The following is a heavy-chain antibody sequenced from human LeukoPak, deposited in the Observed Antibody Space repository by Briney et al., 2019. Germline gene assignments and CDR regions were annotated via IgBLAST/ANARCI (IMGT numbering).Heavy chain of an antibody. CDR3: ARVHVNSGYYFGDALDI. V-gene: IGHV4-38-2*02. CDR2: IYHSGST. Sequence: PSETLSLTCTVSGYPITRGSYWGWIRQPPGQGLEWIANIYHSGSTYYNPSLKSRVTISVDTSKNQLSLKLSSVTAADTAIYYCARVHVNSGYYFGDALDIWGQETMVTVSS. CDR1: GYPITRGSY. D-gene: IGHD3-22*01. J-gene: IGHJ3*02.